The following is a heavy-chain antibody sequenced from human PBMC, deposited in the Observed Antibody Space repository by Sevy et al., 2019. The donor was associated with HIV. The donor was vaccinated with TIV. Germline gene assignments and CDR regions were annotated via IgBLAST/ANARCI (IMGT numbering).Heavy chain of an antibody. V-gene: IGHV3-33*01. J-gene: IGHJ6*02. CDR2: IWYDGSNK. CDR3: ARDGVRGDYYYGMDV. CDR1: GFTFSSYG. D-gene: IGHD3-10*01. Sequence: GGSLRLSCAASGFTFSSYGMHWVRQAPGKGLEWVVVIWYDGSNKYYADSVKGRFTISRDNSKNTLYLQMNSLRAEDTAVYYCARDGVRGDYYYGMDVWGQGTTVTVSS.